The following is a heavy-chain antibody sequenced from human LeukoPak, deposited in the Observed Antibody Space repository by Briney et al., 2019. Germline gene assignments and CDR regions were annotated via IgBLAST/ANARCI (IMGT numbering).Heavy chain of an antibody. V-gene: IGHV1-2*02. J-gene: IGHJ5*02. CDR3: ARVQYQLLFEGNWFDP. D-gene: IGHD2-2*01. CDR1: GYTFTSYY. CDR2: INPNSGDT. Sequence: GASVKVSCKASGYTFTSYYIHWVRQAPGQGLEWMGWINPNSGDTNYAQKFQGRVTMTRDTSISTAYMDLNSLISDDTAVYYCARVQYQLLFEGNWFDPWGQGTLVTVSS.